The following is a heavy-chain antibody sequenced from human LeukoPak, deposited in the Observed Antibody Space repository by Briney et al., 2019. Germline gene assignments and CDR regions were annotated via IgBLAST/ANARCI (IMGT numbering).Heavy chain of an antibody. V-gene: IGHV5-51*01. CDR1: GYSFTSYW. CDR2: IYPDDSDT. J-gene: IGHJ3*02. Sequence: GESLKISCQGSGYSFTSYWIGWVRQMPGKGLEWMGVIYPDDSDTRYSPSFQGQVTISADKSISTAYLQWSSLKASDTAMYYCARLAPLGYGGNSRGAFDIWGQGTMVTVSS. D-gene: IGHD4-23*01. CDR3: ARLAPLGYGGNSRGAFDI.